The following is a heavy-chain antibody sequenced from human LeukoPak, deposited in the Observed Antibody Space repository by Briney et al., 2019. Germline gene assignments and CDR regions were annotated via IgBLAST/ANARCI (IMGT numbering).Heavy chain of an antibody. CDR2: ITPNADRT. CDR3: AIMHGYYDGSGYCAQ. Sequence: PGGSLRLSCAASGFTFGSYGMSWVRQAPGKGLEWVSFITPNADRTSYADSVECRFTKSRDNPRNTRYIPMNSLRDEDTAVYYCAIMHGYYDGSGYCAQWGHGTLVTVSS. J-gene: IGHJ4*03. V-gene: IGHV3-23*01. CDR1: GFTFGSYG. D-gene: IGHD3-22*01.